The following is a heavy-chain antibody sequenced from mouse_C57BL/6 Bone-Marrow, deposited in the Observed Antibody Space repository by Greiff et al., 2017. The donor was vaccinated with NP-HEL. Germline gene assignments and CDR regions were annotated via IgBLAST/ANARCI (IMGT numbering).Heavy chain of an antibody. Sequence: DVMLVESGEGLVKPGGSLKLSCAASGFTFSSYAMSWVRQTPEKRLEWVAYISSGGDYIYYADTVKGRFTISRDNARNTLYLQMSSLKSEDTAMYYCTRDDDYPSRFAYWGQGTLVTVSA. D-gene: IGHD2-4*01. CDR2: ISSGGDYI. J-gene: IGHJ3*01. CDR3: TRDDDYPSRFAY. CDR1: GFTFSSYA. V-gene: IGHV5-9-1*02.